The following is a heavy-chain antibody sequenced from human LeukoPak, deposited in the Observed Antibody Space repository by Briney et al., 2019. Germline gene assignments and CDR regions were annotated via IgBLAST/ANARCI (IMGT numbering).Heavy chain of an antibody. CDR1: GGSISSSSYY. V-gene: IGHV4-39*02. D-gene: IGHD3-3*01. Sequence: SETLSLTCTVSGGSISSSSYYWGWIRQPPGKGLEWIGSIYYSGSTYYNPSLKSRVTISADTSKNQFSLKLSSVTAADTAVYYCARDKDFWSGYRGDYYYYYMDVWGKGTTVTVSS. J-gene: IGHJ6*03. CDR3: ARDKDFWSGYRGDYYYYYMDV. CDR2: IYYSGST.